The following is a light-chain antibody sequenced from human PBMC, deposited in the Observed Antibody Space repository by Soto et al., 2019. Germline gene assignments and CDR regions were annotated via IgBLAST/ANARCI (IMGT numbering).Light chain of an antibody. CDR3: QQYNTWPLT. Sequence: EIVMTQSPASLSVSPGERATLSCRASQGVTSNLAWYQQKSGQAPRLLIYGASTRATGIPARFSGSGSGTEFTLTISSLQSEDFAVYYCQQYNTWPLTFSGGTKVEIK. CDR2: GAS. J-gene: IGKJ4*01. CDR1: QGVTSN. V-gene: IGKV3-15*01.